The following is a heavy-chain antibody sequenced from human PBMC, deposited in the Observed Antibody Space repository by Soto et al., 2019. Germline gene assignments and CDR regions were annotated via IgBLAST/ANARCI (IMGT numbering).Heavy chain of an antibody. J-gene: IGHJ5*02. CDR1: GFTFSSYW. CDR3: VRDKPHNWFDP. V-gene: IGHV3-74*01. Sequence: EEQVVESGGDLVQPGGSLRLSCAASGFTFSSYWMHWVRQVPGKGLVWVSRINNDGSAATYADSVKGRFTISRDNAKNTVYLQMNSLRAEDTAVYYCVRDKPHNWFDPWGQGTPVTVSS. CDR2: INNDGSAA.